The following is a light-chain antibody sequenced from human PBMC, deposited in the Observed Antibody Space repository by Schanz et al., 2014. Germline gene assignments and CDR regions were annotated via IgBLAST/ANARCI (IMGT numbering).Light chain of an antibody. CDR2: GTS. CDR1: QSVHRNY. J-gene: IGKJ1*01. CDR3: QQYGESLWT. V-gene: IGKV3-20*01. Sequence: EIVLTQSPGTLSLSPGERATLSCRASQSVHRNYLAWHQQKPGQAPRLLIYGTSIRATGIPDRFSGSGSGTDFSLTISRVEPEDSAVYYCQQYGESLWTFGPGTRVEIK.